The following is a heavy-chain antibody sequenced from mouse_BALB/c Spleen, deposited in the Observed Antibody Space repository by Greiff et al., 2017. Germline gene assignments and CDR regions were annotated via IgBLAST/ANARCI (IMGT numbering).Heavy chain of an antibody. CDR3: ARLNYGYVEYYFDY. CDR1: GFTFSSFG. D-gene: IGHD1-2*01. CDR2: ISSGSSTI. V-gene: IGHV5-17*02. Sequence: EVKVVESGGGLVQPGGSRKLSCAASGFTFSSFGMHWVRQAPEKGLEWVAYISSGSSTIYYADTVKGRFTISRDNPKNTLFLQMTSLRSEDTAMYYCARLNYGYVEYYFDYWGQGTTLTVSS. J-gene: IGHJ2*01.